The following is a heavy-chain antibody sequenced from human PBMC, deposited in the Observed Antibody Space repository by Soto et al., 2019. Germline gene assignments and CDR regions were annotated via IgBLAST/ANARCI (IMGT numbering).Heavy chain of an antibody. V-gene: IGHV1-18*01. D-gene: IGHD3-16*01. CDR1: GYIFVNYG. CDR2: ISPYSGKT. J-gene: IGHJ6*02. CDR3: AMVDNYVTPTPQDV. Sequence: QVQLVQSGDEVKKPGASVKVSCKASGYIFVNYGIAWVRQAPGQGLEWMGWISPYSGKTHYAGKVQARLNMTTDTSTSIAYMGLGSRTSDDTAVYYWAMVDNYVTPTPQDVWGQGTTVTVSS.